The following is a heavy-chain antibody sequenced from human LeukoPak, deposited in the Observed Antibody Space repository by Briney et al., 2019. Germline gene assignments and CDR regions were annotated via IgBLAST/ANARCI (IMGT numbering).Heavy chain of an antibody. Sequence: GGSLSLSCAASAFSSSDYNRNWVRQAPGKGLEWVSSIPSGGSYIYYADSVKGRFTISRDNAKNSLYLQLNSLRAEDTAVYYCARDPYSGTYSDYYYYYMDVWGKGTTVTVSS. J-gene: IGHJ6*03. V-gene: IGHV3-21*01. CDR3: ARDPYSGTYSDYYYYYMDV. D-gene: IGHD1-26*01. CDR1: AFSSSDYN. CDR2: IPSGGSYI.